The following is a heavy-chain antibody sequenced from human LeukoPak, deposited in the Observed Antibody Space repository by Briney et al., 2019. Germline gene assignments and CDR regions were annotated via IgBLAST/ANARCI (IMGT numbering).Heavy chain of an antibody. J-gene: IGHJ6*02. D-gene: IGHD3-3*01. CDR2: IYYSGST. Sequence: SETLFLTCTVSGGSISSGGYYWSWIRQHPGKGLEWIGYIYYSGSTYYNPSLKSRVTISVDTSKNQFSLKLSSVTAADTAVYYCARENPVWSGLYYYYGMDVWGQGTTVTVSS. V-gene: IGHV4-31*03. CDR1: GGSISSGGYY. CDR3: ARENPVWSGLYYYYGMDV.